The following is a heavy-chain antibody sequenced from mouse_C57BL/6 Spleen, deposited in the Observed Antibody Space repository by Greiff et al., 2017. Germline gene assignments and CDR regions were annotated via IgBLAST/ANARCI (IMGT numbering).Heavy chain of an antibody. D-gene: IGHD1-1*02. CDR2: IDPSDSYT. V-gene: IGHV1-59*01. J-gene: IGHJ1*03. CDR3: AKKGFGSYGYFDV. CDR1: GYTFTSYW. Sequence: QVQLQQPGAELVRPGTSVKLSCKASGYTFTSYWMHWVKQRPGQGLEWIGVIDPSDSYTNYNQKFKGKATLTVDTSASTAYMQLSSLTSEDSAVYYCAKKGFGSYGYFDVWGTGTTVTVSS.